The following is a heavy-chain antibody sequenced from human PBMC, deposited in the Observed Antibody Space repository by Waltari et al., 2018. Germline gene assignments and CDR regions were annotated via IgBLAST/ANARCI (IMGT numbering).Heavy chain of an antibody. CDR3: ARGARRTTVTTGWWYFDL. D-gene: IGHD4-17*01. J-gene: IGHJ2*01. CDR2: SNRDGSST. V-gene: IGHV3-74*01. Sequence: EVQLVESGGGLVQPGGSLRLSCAASGFTYSMYWMHWVRQAPGKGLVWVSSSNRDGSSTSYADSVKGRFTISKDNAKNTVYLQMNSLRAEDTAIYYCARGARRTTVTTGWWYFDLWGRGTLVTVSS. CDR1: GFTYSMYW.